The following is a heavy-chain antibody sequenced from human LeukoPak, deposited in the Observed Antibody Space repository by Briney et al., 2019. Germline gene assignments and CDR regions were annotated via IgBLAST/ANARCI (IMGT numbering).Heavy chain of an antibody. CDR3: ARGGLRFLEWLFDY. J-gene: IGHJ4*02. D-gene: IGHD3-3*01. Sequence: ASVKVSCKASGYTFTSYDINWVRQAPGQGLEWMGWMNPNSGNTGYAQKFQGRVTITRNTSISTAYMELSSLRSEDTAVYYCARGGLRFLEWLFDYWGQGTLVTVSS. CDR1: GYTFTSYD. CDR2: MNPNSGNT. V-gene: IGHV1-8*03.